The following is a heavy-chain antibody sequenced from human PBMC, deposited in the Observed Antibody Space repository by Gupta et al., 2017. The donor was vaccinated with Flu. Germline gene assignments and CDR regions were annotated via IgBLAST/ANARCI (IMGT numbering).Heavy chain of an antibody. J-gene: IGHJ4*02. CDR2: ISGNGADT. CDR3: AKGAEYTGSSVLDN. V-gene: IGHV3-23*01. CDR1: GFTFAAYA. D-gene: IGHD6-6*01. Sequence: EVQLLESGGGLVQPGRSLRLSCATSGFTFAAYAMSWVRQAPGKGLDWVSTISGNGADTYHADSVKGRFTISRDISKNTLYLEMSTLRVEDAAIYYCAKGAEYTGSSVLDNWGQGTLVSVSS.